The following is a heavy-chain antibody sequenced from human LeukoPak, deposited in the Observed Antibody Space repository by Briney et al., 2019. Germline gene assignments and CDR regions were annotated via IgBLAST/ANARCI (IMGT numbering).Heavy chain of an antibody. J-gene: IGHJ4*02. CDR2: IWYDGSNE. D-gene: IGHD3-22*01. CDR1: GFIFSTYG. V-gene: IGHV3-33*01. Sequence: PGGSLRLSCVASGFIFSTYGMHWVRQAPGKGLEWVAVIWYDGSNEYYADSVKGRFTISRDTSKDTLNLQMNSLRAEDTAVYYCARAYYYDVSLTPDYWGQGTLVTVSS. CDR3: ARAYYYDVSLTPDY.